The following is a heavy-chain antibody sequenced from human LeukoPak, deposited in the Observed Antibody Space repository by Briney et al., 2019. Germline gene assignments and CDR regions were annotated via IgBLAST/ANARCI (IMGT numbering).Heavy chain of an antibody. J-gene: IGHJ4*02. V-gene: IGHV3-23*01. CDR3: ARSDPEDGFDY. CDR1: GFTFSSCG. CDR2: ISGSDDGT. Sequence: PGGSLRLSCAASGFTFSSCGMTWVRQAPGKGLEWVSSISGSDDGTYYADSVKGRFTISRDNSKNSLYLQMNSLRAEDTAVYYCARSDPEDGFDYWGQGTLVTVSS.